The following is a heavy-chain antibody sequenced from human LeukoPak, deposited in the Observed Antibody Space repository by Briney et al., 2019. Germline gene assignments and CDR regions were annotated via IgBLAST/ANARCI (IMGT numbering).Heavy chain of an antibody. Sequence: AGGSLRLSCAASGFTFSSYAMHWVRQAPGKGLEWVAVISYDGSNKYYADSVKGRFTISRDNSKNTLYLQMNSLRAEDTAVYYCARDQQWLRFVGYYYGMDVWGQGTTVTVSS. CDR3: ARDQQWLRFVGYYYGMDV. D-gene: IGHD5-12*01. J-gene: IGHJ6*02. V-gene: IGHV3-30*04. CDR2: ISYDGSNK. CDR1: GFTFSSYA.